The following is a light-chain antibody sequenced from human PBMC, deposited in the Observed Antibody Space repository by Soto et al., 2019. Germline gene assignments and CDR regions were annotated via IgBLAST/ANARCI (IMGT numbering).Light chain of an antibody. Sequence: QSALTQPPSASGYPGQSVTISCTGTSSDVGGYNYVSWYQRHPGKAPKLMIYEVSKRPSGVPDRFSGSKSGNTASLIVSGLQAEDESDYFCSSYSGSNNFEVVFGGGTQLTVL. J-gene: IGLJ2*01. CDR1: SSDVGGYNY. CDR3: SSYSGSNNFEVV. V-gene: IGLV2-8*01. CDR2: EVS.